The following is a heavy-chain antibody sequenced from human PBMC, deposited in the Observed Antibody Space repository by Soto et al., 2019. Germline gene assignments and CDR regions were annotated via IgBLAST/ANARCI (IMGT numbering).Heavy chain of an antibody. CDR3: ARERTTVTTGPNWFDP. Sequence: QVQLVQSGAKVKKPGSSVKVSCKASGGTFSSYAISWVRQAPGQGLEWMGGIIPIFGTANYAQKFQGRVTITADKSTSTAYMELSSLRSEDTAVYYCARERTTVTTGPNWFDPWGQGTLVTVSS. J-gene: IGHJ5*02. CDR1: GGTFSSYA. V-gene: IGHV1-69*06. D-gene: IGHD4-4*01. CDR2: IIPIFGTA.